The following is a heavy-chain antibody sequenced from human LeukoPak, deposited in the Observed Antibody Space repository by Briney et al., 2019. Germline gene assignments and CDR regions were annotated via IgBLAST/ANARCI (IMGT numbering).Heavy chain of an antibody. CDR1: GGTFSSYA. D-gene: IGHD6-13*01. CDR2: IIPIFGAP. Sequence: SVKVSCKASGGTFSSYAISWVRQAPGQGLEWMGGIIPIFGAPNYAQKFQGRVTMTRDTSISTAYMELIGLTSDDTAVYYCARLGGTSTAAAGTAYWGQGTLVTVSP. V-gene: IGHV1-69*05. CDR3: ARLGGTSTAAAGTAY. J-gene: IGHJ4*02.